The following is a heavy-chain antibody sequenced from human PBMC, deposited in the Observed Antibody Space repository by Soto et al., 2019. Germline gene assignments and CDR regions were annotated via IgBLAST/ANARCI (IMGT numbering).Heavy chain of an antibody. J-gene: IGHJ6*02. Sequence: EVQLVESGGGLIQPGGSLRLSCAASGFTVSSNYMSWVRQAPGKGLEWVSVIYSGGSTYYADSVKGRFTISRDNSKNTLYLLMNSLRAEDTAVYYCARDPRVYYGMDVWGQGTTVTVSS. CDR2: IYSGGST. V-gene: IGHV3-53*01. D-gene: IGHD2-8*01. CDR1: GFTVSSNY. CDR3: ARDPRVYYGMDV.